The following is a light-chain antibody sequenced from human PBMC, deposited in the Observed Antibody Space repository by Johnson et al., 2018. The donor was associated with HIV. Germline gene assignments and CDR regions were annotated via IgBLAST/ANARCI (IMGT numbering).Light chain of an antibody. Sequence: QSVLTQPPSVSAAPGQKVTISCSGTSSNIGNNYVSWYQHLPGTAPKVLIYDNDKRPSGIPDRFSGSKSGTSATLGISGLQTGDEADYYCGTWDSRLSTPNYVFGAGTKFTVL. CDR3: GTWDSRLSTPNYV. V-gene: IGLV1-51*01. CDR2: DND. J-gene: IGLJ1*01. CDR1: SSNIGNNY.